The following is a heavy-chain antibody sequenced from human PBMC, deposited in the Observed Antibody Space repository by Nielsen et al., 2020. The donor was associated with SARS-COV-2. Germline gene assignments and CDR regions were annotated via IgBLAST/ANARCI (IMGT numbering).Heavy chain of an antibody. V-gene: IGHV1-69*04. Sequence: SVKVSCKASGGTFSSYAISWVRQAPGQGLEWMGRIIPILGIANYAQKFQGRVTITADESTSTAYMELSSLRSEDTAVYYCARSGWGYCSGGSCRYYYYGMDVWGQGTTVTVSS. CDR1: GGTFSSYA. CDR3: ARSGWGYCSGGSCRYYYYGMDV. J-gene: IGHJ6*02. CDR2: IIPILGIA. D-gene: IGHD2-15*01.